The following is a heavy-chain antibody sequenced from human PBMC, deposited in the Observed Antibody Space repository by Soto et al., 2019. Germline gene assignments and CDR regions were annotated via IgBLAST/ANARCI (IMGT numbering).Heavy chain of an antibody. D-gene: IGHD6-13*01. CDR3: ARVPDGSSSWYQLGY. CDR2: INPNSGGT. CDR1: GYTFTGYY. Sequence: QVQLVQSGAEVKKPGASVKVSCKASGYTFTGYYMHWVRQAPGQGLEWMGWINPNSGGTNYAQKFQGRVTMTRDTSISTAYMELSRLRSDDTAVYYCARVPDGSSSWYQLGYWGQGTLVTVSS. J-gene: IGHJ4*02. V-gene: IGHV1-2*02.